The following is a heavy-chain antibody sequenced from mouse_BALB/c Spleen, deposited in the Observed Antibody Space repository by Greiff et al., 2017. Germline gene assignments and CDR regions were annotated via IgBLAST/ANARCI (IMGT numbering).Heavy chain of an antibody. J-gene: IGHJ2*01. CDR2: ISSGGSYT. V-gene: IGHV5-6-4*01. CDR3: TRDRDTTDYFDY. CDR1: GFTFSSYT. Sequence: EVKVVESGGGLVKPGGSLKLSCAASGFTFSSYTMSWVRQTPEKRLEWVATISSGGSYTYYPDSVKGRFTISRDNAKNTLYLQMSSLKSEDTAMYYCTRDRDTTDYFDYWGQGTTLTVSS. D-gene: IGHD1-1*01.